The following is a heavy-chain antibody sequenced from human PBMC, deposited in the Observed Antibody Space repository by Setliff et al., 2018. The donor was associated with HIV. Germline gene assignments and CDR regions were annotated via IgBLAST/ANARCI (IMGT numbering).Heavy chain of an antibody. V-gene: IGHV1-2*02. CDR2: INPNNGGT. Sequence: ASVKVSCKASGYTFTNYGINWVRQAPGQGLGWMGWINPNNGGTNYAQKFQGRVTMTRDTSISTAYMELSRLRSEDTAVYYCATPLSHDSSGREPFDYWGQGTLVTVSS. D-gene: IGHD3-22*01. CDR3: ATPLSHDSSGREPFDY. CDR1: GYTFTNYG. J-gene: IGHJ4*02.